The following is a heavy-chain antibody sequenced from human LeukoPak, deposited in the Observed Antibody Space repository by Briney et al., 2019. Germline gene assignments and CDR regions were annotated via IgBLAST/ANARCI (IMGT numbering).Heavy chain of an antibody. V-gene: IGHV4-59*03. D-gene: IGHD6-13*01. CDR3: AKYFAATGESHLDH. CDR2: IYYSGST. CDR1: GASISSYY. J-gene: IGHJ4*02. Sequence: PSETLSLTCTVSGASISSYYWSWIRQPPGKGLEWIGYIYYSGSTHYNPSLKSRVAMSVDTSKNQFSLKLYSMTAADTAVYYCAKYFAATGESHLDHWGQGSLVTVSS.